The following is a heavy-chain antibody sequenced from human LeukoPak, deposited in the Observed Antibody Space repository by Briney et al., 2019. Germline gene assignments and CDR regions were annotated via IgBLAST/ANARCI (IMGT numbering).Heavy chain of an antibody. CDR1: GGSISSYY. CDR3: ARRAVRGVSGSHWFDP. D-gene: IGHD3-10*01. V-gene: IGHV4-4*07. J-gene: IGHJ5*02. Sequence: KPSEALSLTCTVSGGSISSYYWSWIRQPAGKGLEWIGRIYTSGGTNYNPSLKSRVTISVDTSKNQFSLKLSSVTAADTAVYYCARRAVRGVSGSHWFDPWGQGTLVTVSS. CDR2: IYTSGGT.